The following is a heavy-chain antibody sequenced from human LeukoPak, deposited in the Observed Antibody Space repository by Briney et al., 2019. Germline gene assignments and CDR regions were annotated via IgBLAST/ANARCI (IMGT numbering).Heavy chain of an antibody. D-gene: IGHD3-22*01. CDR3: ARRRYYDSTGYLD. J-gene: IGHJ1*01. Sequence: PSETLSLTCTLSGDYISSSSYYRGWIRQPPGKGLEWIGDIYYSGSTYYNASLKGRVSISIDTSNNHFSLHLRSLTAADTALYYCARRRYYDSTGYLDWGHGTLVTVSS. CDR2: IYYSGST. CDR1: GDYISSSSYY. V-gene: IGHV4-39*02.